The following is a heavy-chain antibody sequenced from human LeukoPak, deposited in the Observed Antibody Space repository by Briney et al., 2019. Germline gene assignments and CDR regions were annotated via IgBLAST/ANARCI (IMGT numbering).Heavy chain of an antibody. D-gene: IGHD6-6*01. CDR2: INTNTGNP. CDR3: ARDWATRSSSSYDAFDI. Sequence: GASVKLSCKASGYSFTTYAMNWVRQAPGQGLEWMGWINTNTGNPTYAQGFTGRFVFSLDTSVSTAYLQISSLKAEDTAVYYCARDWATRSSSSYDAFDIWGEGTMVTVSS. V-gene: IGHV7-4-1*02. CDR1: GYSFTTYA. J-gene: IGHJ3*02.